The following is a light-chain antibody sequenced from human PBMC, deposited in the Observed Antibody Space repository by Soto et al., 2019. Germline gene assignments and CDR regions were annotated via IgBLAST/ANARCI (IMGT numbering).Light chain of an antibody. CDR3: QQYGTSPRT. J-gene: IGKJ1*01. V-gene: IGKV3-20*01. Sequence: EIVLTQSPGTLSLSPGERATLSCRASQSVTSNYLAWYQQKPGQAPRLLIYVASVRATGIPDRFSGSASGTDFTLTISRLEPEDFAVYYCQQYGTSPRTFGQGTKVDIK. CDR2: VAS. CDR1: QSVTSNY.